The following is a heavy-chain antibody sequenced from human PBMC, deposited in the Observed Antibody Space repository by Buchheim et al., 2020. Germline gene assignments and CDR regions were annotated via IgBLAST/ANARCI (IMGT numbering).Heavy chain of an antibody. CDR2: ISGSGGST. Sequence: EVQLVESGGGLVQPGGSLRLSCAASGFTFSSYAMSWVRQAPGKGLEWVSAISGSGGSTYYADSVKGRFTISRDNSQNTLYLQMNSLGAEETAVYYCAKGPGPRLARGGYMDVWGQGTT. D-gene: IGHD3-16*01. CDR1: GFTFSSYA. J-gene: IGHJ6*02. V-gene: IGHV3-23*04. CDR3: AKGPGPRLARGGYMDV.